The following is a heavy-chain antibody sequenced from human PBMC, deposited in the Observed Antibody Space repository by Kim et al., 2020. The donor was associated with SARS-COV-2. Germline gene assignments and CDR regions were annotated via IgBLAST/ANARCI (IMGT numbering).Heavy chain of an antibody. CDR1: GGSISSGGYY. J-gene: IGHJ6*02. CDR2: VYYSGST. CDR3: ARDPLKTPYPLGYYYYNGMDV. V-gene: IGHV4-31*03. Sequence: SETLSLTCTVSGGSISSGGYYWSWIRQPPGKGLEWLGSVYYSGSTYYNPSLKSRVTISVDTSKNQFSLKLSSVTAAGTAVYYCARDPLKTPYPLGYYYYNGMDVWGQGTTVTVSS.